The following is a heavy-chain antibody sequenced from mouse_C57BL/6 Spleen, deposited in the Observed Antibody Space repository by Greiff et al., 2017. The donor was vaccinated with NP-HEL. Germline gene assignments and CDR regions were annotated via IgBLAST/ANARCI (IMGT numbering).Heavy chain of an antibody. D-gene: IGHD1-1*02. CDR1: GYAFTNYL. CDR2: INPGSGGT. CDR3: ARRGKEDYYAMDD. J-gene: IGHJ4*01. V-gene: IGHV1-54*01. Sequence: VQLQQSGAELVRPGTSVKVSCKASGYAFTNYLIDWVQQRPGQGLEWIGVINPGSGGTNYNEKFKGKATLTADTSSSTAYMQLSSLTSEDSAVYFGARRGKEDYYAMDDWGQGTSVTVSS.